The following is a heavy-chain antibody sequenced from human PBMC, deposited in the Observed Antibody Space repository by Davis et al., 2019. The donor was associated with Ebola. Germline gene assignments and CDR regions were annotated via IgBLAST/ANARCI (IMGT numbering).Heavy chain of an antibody. Sequence: PGGSLRLSCAASGFTFSGSAMHWVRQAPGKGLEWVSLISGDGGSTYYADSVKGRFTISRDNSKNSLYLQMNSLRTEDTALYYCAKARRLRWPNWQYFQHWGQGTLVTVSS. CDR3: AKARRLRWPNWQYFQH. J-gene: IGHJ1*01. CDR2: ISGDGGST. CDR1: GFTFSGSA. V-gene: IGHV3-43*02. D-gene: IGHD4-23*01.